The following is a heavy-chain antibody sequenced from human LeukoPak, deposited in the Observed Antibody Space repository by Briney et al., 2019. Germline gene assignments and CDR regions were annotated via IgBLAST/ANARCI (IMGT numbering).Heavy chain of an antibody. CDR3: AKVDGISALTPLDY. V-gene: IGHV3-23*01. Sequence: PGGSLRLSCAASGFTFSSYAMSWVRQAPGKGLEWVSAISGSGGSTYYADSVKGRFTISSDNSKNTLYLQVNSLRAEDSAVYYCAKVDGISALTPLDYWGQGTLVTVSS. J-gene: IGHJ4*02. CDR1: GFTFSSYA. D-gene: IGHD3-9*01. CDR2: ISGSGGST.